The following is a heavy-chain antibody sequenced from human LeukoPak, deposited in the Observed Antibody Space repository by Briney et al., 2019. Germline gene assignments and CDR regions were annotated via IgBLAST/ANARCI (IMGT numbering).Heavy chain of an antibody. CDR1: GYSISSGYY. CDR3: GRSKKLLWFGEAIGD. CDR2: IYYSGST. V-gene: IGHV4-38-2*01. D-gene: IGHD3-10*01. Sequence: PSETLSLTCAVSGYSISSGYYWGWIRQPPGKGLEWIGSIYYSGSTYYNPSLKSRVTISVDTSKNQFSLKLSSVTAADTAVYYCGRSKKLLWFGEAIGDWGQGTLVTVSS. J-gene: IGHJ4*02.